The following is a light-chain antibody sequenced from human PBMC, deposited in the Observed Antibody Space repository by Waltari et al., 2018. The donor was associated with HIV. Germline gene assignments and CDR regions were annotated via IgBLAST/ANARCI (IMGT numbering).Light chain of an antibody. CDR2: EAS. CDR1: QSVGTS. CDR3: QQANNFPHT. Sequence: DTQMTQSPSSVSASVGDRVTITCRASQSVGTSVAWYQQKPDRTPKLLIFEASRLQTGVPSRFGGSGSGTKFTLTITSLQPQDLATYFCQQANNFPHTFDQGT. J-gene: IGKJ2*01. V-gene: IGKV1-12*01.